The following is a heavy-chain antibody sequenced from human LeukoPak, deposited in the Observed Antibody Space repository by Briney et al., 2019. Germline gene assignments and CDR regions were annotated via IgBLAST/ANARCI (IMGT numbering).Heavy chain of an antibody. CDR1: GFTFSSYG. V-gene: IGHV3-30*02. CDR3: AKDRTFYCSSTSCPIDY. CDR2: IRYDGSNK. D-gene: IGHD2-2*01. Sequence: GGSLRLSCAASGFTFSSYGMHWVRQAPGKGLEWVAFIRYDGSNKYYADSVKGRFTISRDNSKNTLYLQMNSLRAEDTAVYYCAKDRTFYCSSTSCPIDYWGQGTLVTVSS. J-gene: IGHJ4*02.